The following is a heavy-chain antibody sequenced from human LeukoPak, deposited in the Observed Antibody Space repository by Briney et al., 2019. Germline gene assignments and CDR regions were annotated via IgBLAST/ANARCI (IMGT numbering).Heavy chain of an antibody. Sequence: SVKVSCKASGGTFSSYATSWVRQAPGQGLEWMGGIIPIFGTANYAQKLQGRVTMTTDTSTSTAYMELRSLRSDDTAVYYCARGGEWYYFDYWGQGTLVTVSS. D-gene: IGHD3-3*01. V-gene: IGHV1-69*05. CDR2: IIPIFGTA. J-gene: IGHJ4*02. CDR1: GGTFSSYA. CDR3: ARGGEWYYFDY.